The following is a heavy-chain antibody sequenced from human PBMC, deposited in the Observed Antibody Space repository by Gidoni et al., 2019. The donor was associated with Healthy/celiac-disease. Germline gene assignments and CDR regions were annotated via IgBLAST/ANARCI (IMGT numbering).Heavy chain of an antibody. CDR2: INPNSGGT. CDR1: GYTFTGYY. Sequence: QVQLGQSGAEVKKLGASVKVSCEAPGYTFTGYYMHWLRPAPGQGLEWIGWINPNSGGTNCAQKFQGRVTMTRGTSISTAYMELSRLGSDDTAVYYCARDYLYGFGYWGQGTLVTVSS. V-gene: IGHV1-2*02. D-gene: IGHD2-2*02. CDR3: ARDYLYGFGY. J-gene: IGHJ4*02.